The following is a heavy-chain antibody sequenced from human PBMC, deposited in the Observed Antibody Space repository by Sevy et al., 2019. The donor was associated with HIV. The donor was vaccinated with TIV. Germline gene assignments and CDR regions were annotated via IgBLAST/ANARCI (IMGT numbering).Heavy chain of an antibody. D-gene: IGHD3-3*01. V-gene: IGHV1-2*02. J-gene: IGHJ6*02. CDR2: INPKSGAT. CDR3: ARESYDFWTGPVDYDYGMDV. Sequence: ASVKVSCKASGYTFSDSGYYVHWVRQAPGQGLEWMGWINPKSGATNYAQKFQGRVTMTRDTSFSTANMELSRLTSDDTAVYYCARESYDFWTGPVDYDYGMDVWGQGTTVTVSS. CDR1: GYTFSDSGYY.